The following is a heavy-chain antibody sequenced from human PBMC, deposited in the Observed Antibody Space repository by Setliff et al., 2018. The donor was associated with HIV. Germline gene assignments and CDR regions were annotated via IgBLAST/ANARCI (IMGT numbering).Heavy chain of an antibody. CDR2: IYYSGIT. Sequence: SETLSLTCAVSDGSISTYFWSWIRQPPGRGLEWIGYIYYSGITNYSPSLKSRVTLLVDTSKNQFSLRLSSVTAADTAVYFCARGDYDSGGYYFDKWGQGALVTVSS. CDR3: ARGDYDSGGYYFDK. V-gene: IGHV4-59*01. D-gene: IGHD3-22*01. CDR1: DGSISTYF. J-gene: IGHJ4*02.